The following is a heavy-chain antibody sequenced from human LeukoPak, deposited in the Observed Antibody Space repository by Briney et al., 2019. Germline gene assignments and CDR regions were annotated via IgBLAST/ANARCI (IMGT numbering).Heavy chain of an antibody. V-gene: IGHV3-7*01. CDR1: GFSLSMYW. Sequence: GGSLRLSCSVSGFSLSMYWMAWVRQAPGKGLEWLANIKQDGSEEYYADSVKGRFTISRDSARNSLYLQMNSLRAEDTALYYCARWDSGNYYGIGDWGQGTLVTVSS. CDR3: ARWDSGNYYGIGD. J-gene: IGHJ4*02. CDR2: IKQDGSEE. D-gene: IGHD1-26*01.